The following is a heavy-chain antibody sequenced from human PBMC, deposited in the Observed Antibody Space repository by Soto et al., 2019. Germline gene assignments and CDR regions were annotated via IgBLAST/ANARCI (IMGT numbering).Heavy chain of an antibody. V-gene: IGHV3-30*18. D-gene: IGHD2-2*01. J-gene: IGHJ5*02. Sequence: PGESLKISCVGSGFTFSSYGMHWVRQAPGKGLEWVAVISYDGRNIFYGDSVKGRFTISRDNSKNTLYLQMNSLRAEDTALYYCAKDVSPAPAVSRWFDPWGQGTLVTVSS. CDR3: AKDVSPAPAVSRWFDP. CDR1: GFTFSSYG. CDR2: ISYDGRNI.